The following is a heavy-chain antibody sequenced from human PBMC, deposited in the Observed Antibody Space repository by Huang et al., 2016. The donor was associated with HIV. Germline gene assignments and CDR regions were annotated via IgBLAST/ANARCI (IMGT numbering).Heavy chain of an antibody. Sequence: QVQLQQWGAGLLKPSETLSLTCAVYGGSFSAYYWSWSRQPPGKGLEWIGEINHSGRTNYKPSLKRRVTISLDTSKTQLSLKLNSVTAADTAVYYCARVEGRITIFGVVIKQGAFDVWGQGTMVTVSS. D-gene: IGHD3-3*01. J-gene: IGHJ3*01. CDR3: ARVEGRITIFGVVIKQGAFDV. CDR1: GGSFSAYY. CDR2: INHSGRT. V-gene: IGHV4-34*01.